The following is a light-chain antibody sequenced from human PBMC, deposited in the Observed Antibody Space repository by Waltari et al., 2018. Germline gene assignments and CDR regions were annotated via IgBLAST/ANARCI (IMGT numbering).Light chain of an antibody. CDR2: DAS. J-gene: IGKJ1*01. V-gene: IGKV3-11*01. CDR1: QSVIRY. Sequence: EIVLTQSQETLSLSPWERAHLSCMASQSVIRYLAWYQQKPGQSPRLLIYDASKRATDIPARFSGSASGTDFTLTISSLEPEDSAVYYCQQRDNWPGTFGQGTRVEIK. CDR3: QQRDNWPGT.